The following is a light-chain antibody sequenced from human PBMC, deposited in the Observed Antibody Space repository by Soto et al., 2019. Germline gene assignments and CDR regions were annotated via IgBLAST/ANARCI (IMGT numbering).Light chain of an antibody. J-gene: IGKJ2*01. CDR3: QRSDSTPYT. CDR2: AAS. CDR1: QNIRTY. V-gene: IGKV1-39*01. Sequence: DIQMTQSPSSLSASVGDRVTITCRASQNIRTYLNWYQQKPGRAPKLMIYAASTLQSGVPSRFSGSGSGTDFTLTINSLQPEDFATYYYCQRSDSTPYTFGQGTKLDVK.